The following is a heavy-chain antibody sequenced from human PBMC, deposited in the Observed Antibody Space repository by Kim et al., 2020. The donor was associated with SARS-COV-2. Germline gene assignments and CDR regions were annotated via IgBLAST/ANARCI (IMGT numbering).Heavy chain of an antibody. CDR1: GYTFTSYG. CDR2: ISAYNGNT. CDR3: ARGPITQRSGWYGDY. Sequence: ASVKVSCKASGYTFTSYGISWVRQAPGQGLEWMGWISAYNGNTNYAQKLQGRVTMTTDTSTSTAYMELRSLRSDDTAVYYCARGPITQRSGWYGDYWGQGTLVTVSS. J-gene: IGHJ4*02. D-gene: IGHD6-19*01. V-gene: IGHV1-18*04.